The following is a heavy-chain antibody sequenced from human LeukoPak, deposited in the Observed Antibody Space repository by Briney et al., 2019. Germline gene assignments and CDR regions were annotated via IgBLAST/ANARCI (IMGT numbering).Heavy chain of an antibody. CDR2: IYHSGST. D-gene: IGHD6-19*01. J-gene: IGHJ4*02. CDR1: GYSISSGYY. Sequence: PSETLSLTCTVSGYSISSGYYWGWSRQPPGKGLEWIGSIYHSGSTYYNPSLKSRVTISVDTSKNQFSLKLSSVTAADTAVYYCARADSSGGYYFDYWGQGTLVTVSS. CDR3: ARADSSGGYYFDY. V-gene: IGHV4-38-2*02.